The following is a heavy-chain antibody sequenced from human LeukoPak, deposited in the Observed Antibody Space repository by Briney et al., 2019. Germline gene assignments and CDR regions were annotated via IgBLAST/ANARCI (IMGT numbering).Heavy chain of an antibody. CDR1: GFTFSTYS. CDR3: ARDIPPLDSSGWYSPFDY. CDR2: ISSSSSTI. J-gene: IGHJ4*02. V-gene: IGHV3-48*04. D-gene: IGHD6-19*01. Sequence: GGSLRLSCAASGFTFSTYSMNWVRQAPGKGLEWVSYISSSSSTIYYADSVKGRFAISRDNAKSSLYLQMNSLRAEDTAVYYCARDIPPLDSSGWYSPFDYWGQGTLVTASS.